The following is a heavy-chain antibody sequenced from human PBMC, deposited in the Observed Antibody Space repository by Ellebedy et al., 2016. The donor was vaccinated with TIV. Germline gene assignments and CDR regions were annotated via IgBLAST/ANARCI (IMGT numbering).Heavy chain of an antibody. Sequence: PGGSLRLSCAASGFTFSSYGMHWVRQAPGKGLEWVAVIWYDGSNKYYADSVKGRFTISRDNSKNTLYLQMNSLRAEDTAVYYCARDKLRGQQLVFDYWGQGTLVTVSS. J-gene: IGHJ4*02. CDR3: ARDKLRGQQLVFDY. CDR2: IWYDGSNK. V-gene: IGHV3-33*01. CDR1: GFTFSSYG. D-gene: IGHD6-13*01.